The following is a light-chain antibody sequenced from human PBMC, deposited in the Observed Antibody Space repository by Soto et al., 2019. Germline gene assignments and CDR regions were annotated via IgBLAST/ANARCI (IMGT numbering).Light chain of an antibody. CDR2: EVN. J-gene: IGLJ2*01. Sequence: QSALTQPPSASGSPGQSVTISCTGTSSDVGGYNYVSWYQQHPGKAPKLMIYEVNKRPSGVPDRFSGSKSGNTASLPVSGLQAEDEADYYCSSYAGSNNVVFGGGTKVTVL. CDR3: SSYAGSNNVV. CDR1: SSDVGGYNY. V-gene: IGLV2-8*01.